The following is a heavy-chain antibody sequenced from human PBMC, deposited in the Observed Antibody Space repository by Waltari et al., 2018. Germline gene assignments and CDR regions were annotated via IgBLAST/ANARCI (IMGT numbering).Heavy chain of an antibody. CDR1: GGSISSGSYY. CDR2: PHHSGGT. J-gene: IGHJ4*02. Sequence: QVQLQESGPGLVRPSQTLSLTCPVSGGSISSGSYYWSWIRQHPGKGLEWNGYPHHSGGTLDNPSLESRVSIGVDTSKNQFSLKVSSVTAADTAVYYCAREMNPRAPYFDLWGQGALVTVSS. CDR3: AREMNPRAPYFDL. V-gene: IGHV4-31*03.